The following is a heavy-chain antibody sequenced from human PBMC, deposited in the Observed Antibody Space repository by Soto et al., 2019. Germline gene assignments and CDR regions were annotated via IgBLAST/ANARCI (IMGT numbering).Heavy chain of an antibody. CDR2: IIPLFGTG. CDR3: ASGSAMGADH. D-gene: IGHD5-18*01. J-gene: IGHJ5*02. V-gene: IGHV1-69*06. Sequence: SVKVSCKAPGVTSSTHTITWVRQAPGQGLEWMGGIIPLFGTGHKAQKFQGRITIIADKSTSTAYMELSSLRSEDTAVYFCASGSAMGADHWGQGTLVTVSS. CDR1: GVTSSTHT.